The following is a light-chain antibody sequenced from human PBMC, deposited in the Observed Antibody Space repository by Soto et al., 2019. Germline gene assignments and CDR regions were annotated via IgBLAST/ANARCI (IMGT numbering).Light chain of an antibody. CDR2: EDN. Sequence: NFMLTQPHSVSETPGKTVTISCTGRSGSIASNYVQWYQQRPVSAPTTLIYEDNQRPSGVPDRFSGSIDSSSNSASLTISGLKTDDEAAYYCQSYDSSIVVFGGGTEVTVL. CDR1: SGSIASNY. CDR3: QSYDSSIVV. V-gene: IGLV6-57*02. J-gene: IGLJ2*01.